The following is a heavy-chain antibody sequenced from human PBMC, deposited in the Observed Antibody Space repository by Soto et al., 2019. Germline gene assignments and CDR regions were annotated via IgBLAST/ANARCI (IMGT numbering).Heavy chain of an antibody. V-gene: IGHV1-8*01. D-gene: IGHD3-9*01. CDR3: ASDMSPT. CDR1: GYTFTSHD. CDR2: MNPNSGPT. J-gene: IGHJ5*02. Sequence: QVQLVQSGAEVKKPGASVKVSCKASGYTFTSHDINWMRQTTGQGLEWMGWMNPNSGPTTSAQKFQARGTMTRDTSINTAFIELTNQRSEDTAIYYCASDMSPTWGQGTLVTVSS.